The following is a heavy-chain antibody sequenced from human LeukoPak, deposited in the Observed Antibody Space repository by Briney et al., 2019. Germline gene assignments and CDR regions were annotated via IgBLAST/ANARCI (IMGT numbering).Heavy chain of an antibody. Sequence: PSQTLSLTCAVSGGSISSGGYSWSWIRQPPGKGLEWIGYIYHSGSTYYNPSLKSRVTISVDRSKNQFSLKLSSVTAADTAVYYCARGAGLFDIWGQGTMVTVSS. J-gene: IGHJ3*02. D-gene: IGHD1-14*01. CDR2: IYHSGST. CDR1: GGSISSGGYS. V-gene: IGHV4-30-2*01. CDR3: ARGAGLFDI.